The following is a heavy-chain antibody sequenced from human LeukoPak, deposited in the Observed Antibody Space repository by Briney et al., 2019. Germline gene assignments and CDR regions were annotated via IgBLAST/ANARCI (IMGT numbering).Heavy chain of an antibody. V-gene: IGHV1-69*13. CDR2: IIPIFGTA. CDR1: GGTFSSYA. D-gene: IGHD2-21*02. J-gene: IGHJ4*02. CDR3: ASGAVKVVTAMTFDY. Sequence: SVKVSCKASGGTFSSYAISWVRQAPGQGLEWMGGIIPIFGTANYAQKSQGRVTITADESTSTAYMELSSLRSEDTAVYYCASGAVKVVTAMTFDYWGQGTLVTVSS.